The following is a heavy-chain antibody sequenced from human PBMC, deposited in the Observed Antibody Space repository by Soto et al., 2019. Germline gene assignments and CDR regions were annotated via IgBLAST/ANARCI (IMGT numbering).Heavy chain of an antibody. CDR1: GFTFSSYS. J-gene: IGHJ3*02. CDR3: ARGAARITMVRGVIGAFDI. D-gene: IGHD3-10*01. Sequence: GGSLRLSCAASGFTFSSYSMNWVRQAPGKGLEWVSSISSSSRYIYYADSVKGRFTISRDNAKNSLYLQMNSLRAEDTAVYYCARGAARITMVRGVIGAFDIWGQGTMVTVSS. V-gene: IGHV3-21*01. CDR2: ISSSSRYI.